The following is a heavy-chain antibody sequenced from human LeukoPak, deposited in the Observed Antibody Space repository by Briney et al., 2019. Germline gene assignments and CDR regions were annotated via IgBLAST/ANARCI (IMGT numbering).Heavy chain of an antibody. CDR1: GGSISSYY. CDR2: IYSGGST. CDR3: ARGLWDIAVAGVGYYFDY. V-gene: IGHV4-59*01. D-gene: IGHD6-19*01. J-gene: IGHJ4*02. Sequence: SETLSLTCTVSGGSISSYYWSWIRQPPGKGLEWIGYIYSGGSTNYNPSLKSRVTISVDTSKNQFSLKLSSVTAADTAVYYCARGLWDIAVAGVGYYFDYWGQGTLVSVSS.